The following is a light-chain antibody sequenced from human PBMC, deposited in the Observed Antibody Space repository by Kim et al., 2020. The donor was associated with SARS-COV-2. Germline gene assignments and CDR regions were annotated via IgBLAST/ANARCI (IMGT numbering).Light chain of an antibody. CDR3: QQYFRSPYT. V-gene: IGKV4-1*01. Sequence: AASNCRAGQSVLDSSDSKNFLAWYQQKPGQPPEVLICWASTRESGVPDRFRGGGSATDFTLTISSLQAEDGAVYFCQQYFRSPYTFGQGTKLEI. J-gene: IGKJ2*01. CDR2: WAS. CDR1: QSVLDSSDSKNF.